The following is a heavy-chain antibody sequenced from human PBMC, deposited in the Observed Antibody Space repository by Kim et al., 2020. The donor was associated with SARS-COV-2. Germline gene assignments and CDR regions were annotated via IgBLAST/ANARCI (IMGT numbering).Heavy chain of an antibody. CDR2: NVDP. Sequence: NVDPYYEQKLQGRVILTTDTSTSTAYMEVRSLGSDDTAVYYCARLGTDYWGQGTLVTVSS. J-gene: IGHJ4*02. V-gene: IGHV1-18*01. D-gene: IGHD7-27*01. CDR3: ARLGTDY.